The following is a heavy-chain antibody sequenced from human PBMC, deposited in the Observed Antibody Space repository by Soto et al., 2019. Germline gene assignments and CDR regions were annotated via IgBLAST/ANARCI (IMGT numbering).Heavy chain of an antibody. CDR2: INHSGST. D-gene: IGHD2-2*01. CDR3: ARGGIVVVTDAFGANWFDT. V-gene: IGHV4-34*01. CDR1: GGSFSGYY. Sequence: SETLSLTCAVYGGSFSGYYWSWIRQPPGKGLEWIGEINHSGSTNYNPSLKSRVTISVDTSKNQFSLKLSSVTAADTAVYCCARGGIVVVTDAFGANWFDTWGQGTLVTVSS. J-gene: IGHJ5*02.